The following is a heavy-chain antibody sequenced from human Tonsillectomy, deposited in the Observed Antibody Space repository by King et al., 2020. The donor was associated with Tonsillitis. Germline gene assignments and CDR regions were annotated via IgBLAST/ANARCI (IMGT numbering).Heavy chain of an antibody. CDR1: GWSFSTHS. V-gene: IGHV3-21*01. J-gene: IGHJ3*02. CDR3: ARGGGGASKDAFDI. Sequence: VQLVESGGGLVKPGGSLRLSCAASGWSFSTHSINWVRQAPGKGLEWVACISYSSTFIYYADSVRGRFTISRDNAKKSLYLQMNILRPEDTAVYYCARGGGGASKDAFDIWGQGTIVTVSS. CDR2: ISYSSTFI. D-gene: IGHD3-16*01.